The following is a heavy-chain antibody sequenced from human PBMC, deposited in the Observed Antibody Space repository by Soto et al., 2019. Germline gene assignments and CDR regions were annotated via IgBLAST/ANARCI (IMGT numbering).Heavy chain of an antibody. Sequence: GGSLSLSCAASGFTFNNYALNWVRQAPGKGLEWVSSISGTGGSTFYAGSAKGRFTISRDNSKNTLFLQMTSLRAEDTAVYYCGKGNSKWGTGDAFDIWGQGTMVT. CDR1: GFTFNNYA. V-gene: IGHV3-23*01. CDR3: GKGNSKWGTGDAFDI. J-gene: IGHJ3*02. CDR2: ISGTGGST. D-gene: IGHD7-27*01.